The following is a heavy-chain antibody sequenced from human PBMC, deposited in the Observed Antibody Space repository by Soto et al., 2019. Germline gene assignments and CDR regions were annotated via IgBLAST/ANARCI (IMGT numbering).Heavy chain of an antibody. D-gene: IGHD2-15*01. J-gene: IGHJ5*01. Sequence: QVQLQESGPGLVKPSETLSLTCAVSGVSLTTNNWWTWVRQAPGKGLEWVGEIYQTGNTNYHPSPKSRIIASLDKSKNQFFLKLTSVTAADTAIYYCARGGYCSGGSCSGWFDSWGQGTLVTVSS. V-gene: IGHV4-4*02. CDR1: GVSLTTNNW. CDR3: ARGGYCSGGSCSGWFDS. CDR2: IYQTGNT.